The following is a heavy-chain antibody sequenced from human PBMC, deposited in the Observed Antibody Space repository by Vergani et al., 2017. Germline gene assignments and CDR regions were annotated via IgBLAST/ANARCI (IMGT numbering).Heavy chain of an antibody. D-gene: IGHD3/OR15-3a*01. CDR2: IRNDGTT. CDR3: VADVPTKRSQIDF. J-gene: IGHJ4*02. Sequence: VYVVESGGTLVKPGESLRLSCAASGFTFTSAWMSWVRQAPGKGLEWVGRIRNDGTTEYPAPVKGRFAISRDDSKNTVFLQMNSLKTDDTAVYFCVADVPTKRSQIDFWGRGTLVTVSS. V-gene: IGHV3-15*02. CDR1: GFTFTSAW.